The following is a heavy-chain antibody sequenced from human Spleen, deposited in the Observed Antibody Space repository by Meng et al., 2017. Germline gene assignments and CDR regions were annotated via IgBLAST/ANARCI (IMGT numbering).Heavy chain of an antibody. V-gene: IGHV1-18*01. D-gene: IGHD3-10*01. CDR2: ISTFNGDT. CDR3: ARDGSGSYYNAGWFDP. CDR1: GYTFTSYS. J-gene: IGHJ5*02. Sequence: QVQLVQSGAEVKMPGASVRVSCKASGYTFTSYSINWVRQAPGEGLEWMGWISTFNGDTKYAQTLEGRVTMTTGTSSNTAYMELRSLRSDDTAVYYCARDGSGSYYNAGWFDPWGQGTLVTVSS.